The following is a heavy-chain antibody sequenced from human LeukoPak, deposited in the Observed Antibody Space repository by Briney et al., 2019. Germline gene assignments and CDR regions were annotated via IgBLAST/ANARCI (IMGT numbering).Heavy chain of an antibody. Sequence: GGSLRLSCAASGFTFSGSAMHWVRQASGKGLEWVGRIRSKANSYATAYAASVKGRFTISRDDSKNTAYLQMNSLKTEDTAVYYCTRLVSPNAFDIWGQGTMVTVSS. CDR1: GFTFSGSA. CDR2: IRSKANSYAT. D-gene: IGHD5/OR15-5a*01. CDR3: TRLVSPNAFDI. V-gene: IGHV3-73*01. J-gene: IGHJ3*02.